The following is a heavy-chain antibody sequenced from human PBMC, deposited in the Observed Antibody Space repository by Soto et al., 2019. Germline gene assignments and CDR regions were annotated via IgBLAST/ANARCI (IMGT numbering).Heavy chain of an antibody. V-gene: IGHV1-69*06. Sequence: QVQLVQSGAEVMKRGSSVKVSCKASGGTFSSYAISWVRQAPGQGLEWMGGIIPIFGTANYAQKFQGRVTITADKSTSTAYMELSSLRSEDTAVYYCAREHSIMVRGELHNWFDPWGQGTLVTVSS. CDR3: AREHSIMVRGELHNWFDP. J-gene: IGHJ5*02. D-gene: IGHD3-10*01. CDR1: GGTFSSYA. CDR2: IIPIFGTA.